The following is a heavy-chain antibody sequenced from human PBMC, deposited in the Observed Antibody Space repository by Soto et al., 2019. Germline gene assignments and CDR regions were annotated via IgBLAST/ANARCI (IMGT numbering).Heavy chain of an antibody. J-gene: IGHJ6*02. Sequence: VGSLRLSCAASGFAFSSYAMHWVRQAPGRGPEWVAFISYDGDNKDYAESVKGRFTIFRDNSKNALSGEMNSLKADDTAVYYCAIDREARQDYNYYGMDVWGQGTTVTVSS. CDR1: GFAFSSYA. V-gene: IGHV3-30-3*01. CDR2: ISYDGDNK. D-gene: IGHD6-6*01. CDR3: AIDREARQDYNYYGMDV.